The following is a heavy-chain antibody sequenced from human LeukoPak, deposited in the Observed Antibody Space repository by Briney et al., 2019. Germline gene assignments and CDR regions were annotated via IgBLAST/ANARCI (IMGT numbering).Heavy chain of an antibody. CDR3: VKVGYGGSSADH. CDR1: GFTFSSSA. V-gene: IGHV3-64D*06. CDR2: ITGNGGST. D-gene: IGHD4-23*01. Sequence: GGSLRLSCSASGFTFSSSAMHWVRQAPGKGRESVSVITGNGGSTYYADSVKGRFTISRDNSKNTLYLQMSSLRAEDTAVYYCVKVGYGGSSADHWGQGTQLTVSS. J-gene: IGHJ4*02.